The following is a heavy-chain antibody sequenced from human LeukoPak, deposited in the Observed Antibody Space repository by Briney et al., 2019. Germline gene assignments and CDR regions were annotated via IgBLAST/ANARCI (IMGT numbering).Heavy chain of an antibody. CDR2: INPNSGGT. V-gene: IGHV1-2*02. Sequence: ASVKVSCKASGYTFTGYYMHWVRQAPGQGLEWMGWINPNSGGTNYAQKFQGRVTMTRDTSISTAYMELSRLRSDDTAVYYCARGYYYDSSGYWPFDYWGQGTLVTVSS. J-gene: IGHJ4*02. CDR3: ARGYYYDSSGYWPFDY. CDR1: GYTFTGYY. D-gene: IGHD3-22*01.